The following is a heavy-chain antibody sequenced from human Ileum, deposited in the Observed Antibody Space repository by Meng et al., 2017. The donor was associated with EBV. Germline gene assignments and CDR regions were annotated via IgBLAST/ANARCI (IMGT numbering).Heavy chain of an antibody. CDR2: VNYNGDS. V-gene: IGHV4-61*08. Sequence: QVQLQQSGPGLVRPSETLSLTCTVSGASVTSSGYYWSWLRQSPGKGLEWLGYVNYNGDSTYNPSLKSRVTIFIDTSKKQFYLNLTSATAADTAIYYCARDLRVGGAFDYWGQGTLVTVSS. CDR3: ARDLRVGGAFDY. J-gene: IGHJ4*02. D-gene: IGHD1-26*01. CDR1: GASVTSSGYY.